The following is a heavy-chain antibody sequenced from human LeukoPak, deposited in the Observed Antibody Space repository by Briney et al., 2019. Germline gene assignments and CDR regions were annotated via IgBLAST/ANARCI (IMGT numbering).Heavy chain of an antibody. V-gene: IGHV4-59*11. D-gene: IGHD4-17*01. CDR2: ISYRGST. J-gene: IGHJ3*02. CDR3: ARDLVTVTKGFDI. Sequence: SETLSLTCTVSGDSFSSHYWTWIRQPPGKGLEWIGYISYRGSTNYNPSLRSRVTISIDTSKNQFSLRLSSVTAADTAVYYCARDLVTVTKGFDIWGQGTMVSVSS. CDR1: GDSFSSHY.